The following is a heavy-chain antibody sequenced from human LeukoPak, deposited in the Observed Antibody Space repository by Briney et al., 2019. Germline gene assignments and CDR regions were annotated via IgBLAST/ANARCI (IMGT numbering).Heavy chain of an antibody. Sequence: GGSLRLSCAASGFTFSSYAMSWVRQAPGKGLEWVSAFSGSGGSTYYADSVKGRFTISSDNSKNTLYLQMNSLRAEDTAVYYCAKVRAPGFDYWGQGTLVTVSS. J-gene: IGHJ4*02. CDR3: AKVRAPGFDY. V-gene: IGHV3-23*01. D-gene: IGHD1-14*01. CDR1: GFTFSSYA. CDR2: FSGSGGST.